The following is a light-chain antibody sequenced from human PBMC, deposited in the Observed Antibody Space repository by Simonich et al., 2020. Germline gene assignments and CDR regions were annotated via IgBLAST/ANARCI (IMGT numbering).Light chain of an antibody. CDR1: KIGSKS. J-gene: IGLJ3*02. V-gene: IGLV3-21*03. Sequence: SYVLTQPPSVSVAPGKTARITCGGNKIGSKSVHWYQQKPGQAPVLVVYDDSDRPSGIPELFSGSNSGNTATLTISRVEAGDEADYYCQVWDSSSDHPVFGGGTKLTVL. CDR3: QVWDSSSDHPV. CDR2: DDS.